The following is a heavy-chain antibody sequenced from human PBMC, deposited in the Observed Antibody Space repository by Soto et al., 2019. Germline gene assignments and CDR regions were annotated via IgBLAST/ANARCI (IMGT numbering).Heavy chain of an antibody. Sequence: SETLSLTCTVSGGSISSYYWSWIRRPPGKGLEWIGYIYYSGSSNYNPSLKDRVTISVDTSKNQFSLKLSSVTDADTAVYDCAREWGTELGIEYYFDYWGQGTPVTVSS. CDR1: GGSISSYY. D-gene: IGHD3-16*01. J-gene: IGHJ4*02. CDR2: IYYSGSS. CDR3: AREWGTELGIEYYFDY. V-gene: IGHV4-59*01.